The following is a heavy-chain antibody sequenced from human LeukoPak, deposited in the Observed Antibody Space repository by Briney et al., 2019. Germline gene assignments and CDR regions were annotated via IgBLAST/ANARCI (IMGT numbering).Heavy chain of an antibody. J-gene: IGHJ3*02. D-gene: IGHD1-26*01. Sequence: ASVKVSCKASGYTFTSYDINWVRQATGQGLEWMGWMNPNSGNTGYAQKFQGRVTITRNTSISTAYMELSSLRSEDTAVYYCARLPDNLVGATTSGNAFDIWGQGTMVTVSS. CDR3: ARLPDNLVGATTSGNAFDI. V-gene: IGHV1-8*03. CDR1: GYTFTSYD. CDR2: MNPNSGNT.